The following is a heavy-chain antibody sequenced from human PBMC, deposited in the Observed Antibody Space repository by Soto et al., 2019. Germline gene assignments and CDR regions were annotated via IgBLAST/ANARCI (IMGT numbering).Heavy chain of an antibody. Sequence: SETLSLTCTVSGGSISSLYWSWIRQPPGKGLEWIGYIYYYGNTNYNPSLKSRVTISVDTSKNQFSLKLSSVTAADTAVYYCAREVASVVVPAAIRNWFDPWGQGTLVTVSS. CDR1: GGSISSLY. V-gene: IGHV4-59*11. D-gene: IGHD2-2*01. J-gene: IGHJ5*02. CDR3: AREVASVVVPAAIRNWFDP. CDR2: IYYYGNT.